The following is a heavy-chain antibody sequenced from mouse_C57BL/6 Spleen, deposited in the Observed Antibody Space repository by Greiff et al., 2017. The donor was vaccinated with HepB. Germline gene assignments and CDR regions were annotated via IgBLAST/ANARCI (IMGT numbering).Heavy chain of an antibody. CDR2: IDPSDSYT. CDR3: ARRQLRHAMDY. J-gene: IGHJ4*01. V-gene: IGHV1-69*01. Sequence: QVQLQQPGAELVMPGASVKLSCKASGYTFTSYWMHWVKQRPGQGLEWIGEIDPSDSYTNYNQKFKGKSTLTVDKSSSTAYMQLSSLTSEDSAVYDCARRQLRHAMDYWGQGTSVTVSS. D-gene: IGHD3-2*02. CDR1: GYTFTSYW.